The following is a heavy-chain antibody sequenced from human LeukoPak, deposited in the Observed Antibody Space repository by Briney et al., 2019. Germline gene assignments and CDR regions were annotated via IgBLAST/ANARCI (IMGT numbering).Heavy chain of an antibody. CDR1: GGSISSYY. CDR2: IYYSGST. J-gene: IGHJ6*02. V-gene: IGHV4-59*12. Sequence: PSETLSLTCTVSGGSISSYYWSWIRQPPGKGLEWIGYIYYSGSTNYNPSLKSRVTISVDTSKNQFSLKLSSVTAADTAVYYCARLVKAAAGYYYYYYGMDVWGQGTTVTVSS. CDR3: ARLVKAAAGYYYYYYGMDV. D-gene: IGHD6-13*01.